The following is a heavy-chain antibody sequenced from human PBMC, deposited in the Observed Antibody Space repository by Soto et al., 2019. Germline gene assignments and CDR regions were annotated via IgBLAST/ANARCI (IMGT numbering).Heavy chain of an antibody. CDR2: IYSGGST. J-gene: IGHJ6*02. V-gene: IGHV3-53*01. Sequence: EVQLVESGGGLIQPGGSLRLSCAASGFTVSSNYMSWVRQAPGKGLEWVSVIYSGGSTYYADSVKGRFTISRDNSKNTLYLQMNSLRAEDTAVYYCARAGNYYYYGMDVWGQGTTVTVSS. D-gene: IGHD1-26*01. CDR3: ARAGNYYYYGMDV. CDR1: GFTVSSNY.